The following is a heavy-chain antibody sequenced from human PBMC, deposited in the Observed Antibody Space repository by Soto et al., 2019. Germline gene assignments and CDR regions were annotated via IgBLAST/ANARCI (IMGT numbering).Heavy chain of an antibody. V-gene: IGHV4-59*01. CDR1: GGCISSYY. J-gene: IGHJ4*02. CDR2: IYYSGST. D-gene: IGHD2-21*02. CDR3: ARVTEKANLDY. Sequence: SETLALTSTVSGGCISSYYWGWIRQPPGKGLEWIGYIYYSGSTNYNPSLKSRVTISVDTSKNQFSLKLSSVTAADTAVYYCARVTEKANLDYWGQGPMGTFST.